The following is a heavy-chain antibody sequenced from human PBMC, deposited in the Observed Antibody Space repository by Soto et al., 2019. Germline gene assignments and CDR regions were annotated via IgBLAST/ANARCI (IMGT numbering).Heavy chain of an antibody. Sequence: SETRSLTCTVSGDSISTSSFYWTWIRQSPGKGLEWIGSIYYSGTTYYTSSLRSRVTISVDTSKNQFSLKMSSVTAADTAVYYFARLIHYFTTSCYFDYWGQGTLVPVSS. V-gene: IGHV4-39*01. D-gene: IGHD2-2*01. CDR3: ARLIHYFTTSCYFDY. CDR2: IYYSGTT. J-gene: IGHJ4*02. CDR1: GDSISTSSFY.